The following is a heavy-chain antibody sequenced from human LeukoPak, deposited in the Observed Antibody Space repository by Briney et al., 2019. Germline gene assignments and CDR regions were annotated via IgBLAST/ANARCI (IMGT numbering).Heavy chain of an antibody. CDR2: ISSSGSTI. CDR1: GFTFSDYY. CDR3: ARRQLWLRYFDY. J-gene: IGHJ4*02. D-gene: IGHD5-18*01. Sequence: GGSLRLSCAASGFTFSDYYMSWIRQAPGKGLEWVSYISSSGSTIYYADSVKGRFTISRDNAKNSLYQQMNSLRAEDTAVYYCARRQLWLRYFDYWGQGTLVTVSS. V-gene: IGHV3-11*01.